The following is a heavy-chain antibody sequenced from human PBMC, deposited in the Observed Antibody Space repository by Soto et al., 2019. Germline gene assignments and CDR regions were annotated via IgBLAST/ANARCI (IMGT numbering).Heavy chain of an antibody. V-gene: IGHV4-4*02. D-gene: IGHD3-3*01. CDR2: IYHSGST. CDR1: SGMLCSSIC. Sequence: TCAVSSGMLCSSICWSWVRQLPGKGLEWIGEIYHSGSTNYNPPLKIRVTISVDKSKNQFSLKLSSVTAADTAVYYCARTYTTYYDFLSGPDAAAYYYYH. CDR3: ARTYTTYYDFLSGPDAAAYYYYH. J-gene: IGHJ6*03.